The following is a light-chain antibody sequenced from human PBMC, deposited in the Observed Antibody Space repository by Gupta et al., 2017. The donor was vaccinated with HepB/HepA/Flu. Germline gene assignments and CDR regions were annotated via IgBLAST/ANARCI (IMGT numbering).Light chain of an antibody. CDR1: QSISSY. CDR2: AAS. V-gene: IGKV1-39*01. CDR3: QQSYSTPWT. Sequence: QMTQSPSSLSASVGDRVTITCRASQSISSYLNWYQQKPGKAPKLLIYAASSLQSGVPSRFSGSGSGTDFTLTISSLQPEDFATYYCQQSYSTPWTFGQGTKVEIK. J-gene: IGKJ1*01.